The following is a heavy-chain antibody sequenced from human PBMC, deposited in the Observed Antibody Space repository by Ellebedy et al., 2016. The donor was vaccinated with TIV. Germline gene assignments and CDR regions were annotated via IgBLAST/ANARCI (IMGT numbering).Heavy chain of an antibody. CDR1: GFTFSSYS. Sequence: GESLKISCAVSGFTFSSYSMNWVRQAPGKGLEWVSYISSSGSPIHYADSVKGRFSISSDNVKNSLYLQMNSLRDEDTAVYYCARDENYGAEEIDYWGQGTLVTVSS. CDR2: ISSSGSPI. V-gene: IGHV3-48*02. D-gene: IGHD4-17*01. CDR3: ARDENYGAEEIDY. J-gene: IGHJ4*02.